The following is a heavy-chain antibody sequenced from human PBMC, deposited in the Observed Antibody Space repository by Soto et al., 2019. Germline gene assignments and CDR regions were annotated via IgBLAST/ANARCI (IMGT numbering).Heavy chain of an antibody. D-gene: IGHD3-3*01. CDR1: GYPVTAYY. CDR3: ARGGGVGVAGSAAFDM. Sequence: QLHLVQSGAVVKKPGASVTVSCSASGYPVTAYYMHWVRQAPGRGLEWMGGINPATGAAKYTQTFQGRVTLTRDTSKSTAFMELSGLTSEDEAVFYCARGGGVGVAGSAAFDMWGQGTLVTVSS. V-gene: IGHV1-2*02. CDR2: INPATGAA. J-gene: IGHJ3*02.